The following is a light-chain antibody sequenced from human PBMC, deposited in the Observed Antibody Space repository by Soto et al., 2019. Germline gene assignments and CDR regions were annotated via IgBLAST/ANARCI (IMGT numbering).Light chain of an antibody. CDR2: EVS. CDR3: SSYVGTNTVI. V-gene: IGLV2-8*01. Sequence: QSALTQPPSASWSPGQSVTIACTGTSSDVGAYNFVSWYQQHPDKAPKLIIYEVSQRPSGVPDRFSGSKSGNTASLTVSGLQAEDEADYYCSSYVGTNTVIFGGGTQLTVL. CDR1: SSDVGAYNF. J-gene: IGLJ2*01.